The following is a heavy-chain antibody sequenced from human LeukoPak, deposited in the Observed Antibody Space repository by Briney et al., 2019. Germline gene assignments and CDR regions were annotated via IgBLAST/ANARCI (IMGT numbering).Heavy chain of an antibody. J-gene: IGHJ4*02. Sequence: GGSLRLSCAASGFLFSTYAMSWVRQAPGKGVEWVSAIGGSVGGAYYADSVKGRFTISRDNSKNTLYLQMNSLRAEDTAIYYCAKKGCTSISCYNNFWGQGTLVTVSS. CDR1: GFLFSTYA. V-gene: IGHV3-23*01. D-gene: IGHD2-2*02. CDR2: IGGSVGGA. CDR3: AKKGCTSISCYNNF.